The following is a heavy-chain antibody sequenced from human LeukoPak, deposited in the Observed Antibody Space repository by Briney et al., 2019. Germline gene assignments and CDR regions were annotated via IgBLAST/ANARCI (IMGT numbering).Heavy chain of an antibody. V-gene: IGHV3-66*01. CDR1: GFTFSSYG. CDR3: ARGRPVGASTVEDY. Sequence: GGSLRLSCAASGFTFSSYGMSWVRQAPGKGLEWVSVIYSGGSTYYADSVKGRFTISRDSSKNTLYLQMNSLRAEDTAVYYCARGRPVGASTVEDYWGQGTLVTVSS. D-gene: IGHD1-26*01. J-gene: IGHJ4*02. CDR2: IYSGGST.